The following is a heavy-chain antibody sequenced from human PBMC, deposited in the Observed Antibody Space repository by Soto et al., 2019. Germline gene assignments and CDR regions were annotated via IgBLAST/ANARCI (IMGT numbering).Heavy chain of an antibody. Sequence: RASVKVSCKASGYTFTSYAMHWVRQAPGQRLEWMGWINAGNGNTKYSQKFQGRVTITRDTSASTAYMELSSLRSEDTAVYYCARDGKVVVVPAAKGRNWFDPWGQGTLVTVSS. J-gene: IGHJ5*02. CDR2: INAGNGNT. V-gene: IGHV1-3*01. D-gene: IGHD2-2*01. CDR3: ARDGKVVVVPAAKGRNWFDP. CDR1: GYTFTSYA.